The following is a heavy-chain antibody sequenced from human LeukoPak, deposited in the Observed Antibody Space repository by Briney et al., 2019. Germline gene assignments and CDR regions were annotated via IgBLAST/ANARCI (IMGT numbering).Heavy chain of an antibody. V-gene: IGHV1-18*01. D-gene: IGHD3-3*01. J-gene: IGHJ4*02. Sequence: ASVKVSCKASGYTFTSYGISWVRQAPGQGLEWMGWISAYNGNTNYAQKLQGRVTMTTDTSTSTAYMEQRSLRSDDTAVYYCARGKPVLRFLEWLLGDLDYWGQGTLVTVSS. CDR3: ARGKPVLRFLEWLLGDLDY. CDR1: GYTFTSYG. CDR2: ISAYNGNT.